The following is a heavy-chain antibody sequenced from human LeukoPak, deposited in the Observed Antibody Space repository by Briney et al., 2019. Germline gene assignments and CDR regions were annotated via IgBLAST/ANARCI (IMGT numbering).Heavy chain of an antibody. J-gene: IGHJ6*04. D-gene: IGHD3-10*02. CDR3: AELGITMIGGV. CDR2: ISGSGANT. V-gene: IGHV3-23*01. Sequence: GGSLRLSCAASGFTFSNYWMSWVRQAPGKGLEWISTISGSGANTHYADSVKGRFTISRDNAKNSLYLQMNSLRAEDTAVYYCAELGITMIGGVWGKGTTVTISS. CDR1: GFTFSNYW.